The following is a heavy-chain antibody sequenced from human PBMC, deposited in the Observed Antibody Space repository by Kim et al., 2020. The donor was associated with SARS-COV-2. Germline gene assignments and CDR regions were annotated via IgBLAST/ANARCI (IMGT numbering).Heavy chain of an antibody. J-gene: IGHJ4*02. Sequence: GGSLRFSCAASGFTFSGSAMHWVRQASGKGLEWVGRIRSKANSYATAYAASVKGRFTISRDDSKNTAYLQMNSLKTEDTAVYYCTRPWGVDALPSEWGQGTLVTVSS. D-gene: IGHD3-16*01. CDR3: TRPWGVDALPSE. V-gene: IGHV3-73*01. CDR2: IRSKANSYAT. CDR1: GFTFSGSA.